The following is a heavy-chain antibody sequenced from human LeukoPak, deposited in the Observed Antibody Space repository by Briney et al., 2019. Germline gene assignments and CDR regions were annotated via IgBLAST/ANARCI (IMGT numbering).Heavy chain of an antibody. CDR3: ARLARSWSDAYYFDY. Sequence: GASVKVSCKASGDTFTSYGIRWGRQAPGQGGEGRGGISANNGKTNYAQKLQGRVTITTDTSTRTAYRELRRLRSEDTAVYYCARLARSWSDAYYFDYWGQGTLVTVSS. D-gene: IGHD3-3*01. CDR1: GDTFTSYG. V-gene: IGHV1-18*01. J-gene: IGHJ4*02. CDR2: ISANNGKT.